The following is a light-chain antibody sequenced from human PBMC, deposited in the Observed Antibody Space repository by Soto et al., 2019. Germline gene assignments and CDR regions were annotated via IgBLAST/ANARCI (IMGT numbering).Light chain of an antibody. Sequence: EIVLTQSPGTLSLSPGERANLTCRASQSVSSNYLAWYQQKPGQAPRLLIYGASSRATGIPDRFSGSGSGTDFTLTISRLEPEDFAVYYCQQYGSSPRVTFGGGTNVEIK. CDR1: QSVSSNY. CDR2: GAS. J-gene: IGKJ4*01. V-gene: IGKV3-20*01. CDR3: QQYGSSPRVT.